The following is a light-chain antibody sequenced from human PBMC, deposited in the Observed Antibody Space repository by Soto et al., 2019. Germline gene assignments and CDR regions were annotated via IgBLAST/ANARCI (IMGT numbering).Light chain of an antibody. V-gene: IGKV3-20*01. CDR2: AAS. CDR1: QSINNRY. J-gene: IGKJ3*01. Sequence: EIVLTQSPGTLSLSPGERATLSCRASQSINNRYLAWYQQKPGQAPRLLIYAASNRATGIPDRFSGSGSRTDFTLTISRLEPEDFAVYYCQQFGSSPGFTFGPGTKVDIK. CDR3: QQFGSSPGFT.